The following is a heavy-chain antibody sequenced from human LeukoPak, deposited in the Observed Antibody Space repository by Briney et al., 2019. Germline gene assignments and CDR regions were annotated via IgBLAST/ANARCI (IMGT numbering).Heavy chain of an antibody. CDR1: GYTFTSYG. J-gene: IGHJ4*02. V-gene: IGHV1-18*01. D-gene: IGHD3-10*01. CDR3: ARAQTTGFGESLHY. Sequence: ASVKVSCKASGYTFTSYGISWVRQAPGRGLEWMGWISAYNGNTNYAQKLQGRVTMTTDTSTSTAYMELRSLRSDDTAVYYCARAQTTGFGESLHYWGQGTLVTVSS. CDR2: ISAYNGNT.